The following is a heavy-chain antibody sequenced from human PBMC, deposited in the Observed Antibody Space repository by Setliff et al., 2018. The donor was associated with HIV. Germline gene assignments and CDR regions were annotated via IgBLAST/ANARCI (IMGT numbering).Heavy chain of an antibody. CDR3: ARDPPGYGDSKDY. Sequence: KPSETLSLTCSVSGGSVGSGSCYWSWIRQSPGKGLEWLGYIYYSGSTTYNPSPRSRVTISIDTSKNQFSLNLRSVTAADTAVYYCARDPPGYGDSKDYWGQGKLVTVSS. CDR1: GGSVGSGSCY. D-gene: IGHD4-17*01. CDR2: IYYSGST. J-gene: IGHJ4*02. V-gene: IGHV4-61*01.